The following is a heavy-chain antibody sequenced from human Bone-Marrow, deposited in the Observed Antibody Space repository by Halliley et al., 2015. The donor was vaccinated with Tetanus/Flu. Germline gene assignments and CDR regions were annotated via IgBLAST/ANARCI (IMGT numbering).Heavy chain of an antibody. J-gene: IGHJ4*02. CDR2: INHRGST. D-gene: IGHD2-15*01. V-gene: IGHV4-34*01. Sequence: TLSLTCAVYGGSFSGYYWSWIRQPPGKGLEWIGEINHRGSTNYNPSLKSRVTISVDTSKNQFSLKLSSVTAADTAVYYCARGYGVGYYYFDYWGQGTLVTVSS. CDR3: ARGYGVGYYYFDY. CDR1: GGSFSGYY.